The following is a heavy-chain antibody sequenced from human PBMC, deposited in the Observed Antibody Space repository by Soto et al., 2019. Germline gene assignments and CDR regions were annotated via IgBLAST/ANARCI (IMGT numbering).Heavy chain of an antibody. CDR2: VHHSWGS. D-gene: IGHD3-10*01. CDR1: GGSISSYY. J-gene: IGHJ6*02. V-gene: IGHV4-59*08. Sequence: SETLSLTCTFSGGSISSYYWSWFRQSPGKRMEWIGYVHHSWGSSYNPSLQSRVAISLDTSKSQFSLKVTSVTATDTAVYYCARQGFGPLHGIDDVWGQGTTVTVSS. CDR3: ARQGFGPLHGIDDV.